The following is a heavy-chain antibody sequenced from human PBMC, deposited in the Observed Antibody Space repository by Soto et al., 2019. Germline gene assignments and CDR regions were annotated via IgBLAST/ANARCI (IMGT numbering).Heavy chain of an antibody. V-gene: IGHV4-34*01. D-gene: IGHD3-9*01. J-gene: IGHJ3*02. CDR2: INHSGST. Sequence: PSETLSLTCAVYGGSFSGYYWSWIRQPPGKGLEWIGEINHSGSTNYNPSLKSRVTISVDTSKNQFSLKLSSVTAADTAVYCCARTPKLRYFDWPDAFDIWGQGTMVTVSS. CDR1: GGSFSGYY. CDR3: ARTPKLRYFDWPDAFDI.